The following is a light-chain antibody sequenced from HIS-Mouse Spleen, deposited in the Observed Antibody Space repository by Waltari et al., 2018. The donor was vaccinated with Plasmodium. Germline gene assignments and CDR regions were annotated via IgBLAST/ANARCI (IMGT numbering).Light chain of an antibody. V-gene: IGKV3-20*01. CDR1: QSVSSSY. Sequence: EIVLTHSPGTLSLSPGDRATFSCRASQSVSSSYLAWYQQKPGQAPRLLIYGASSRATGIPDRFSGSGSGTDFTLTISRLEPEDFAVYYCQQYGSSPWTFGQGTKVEIK. CDR3: QQYGSSPWT. CDR2: GAS. J-gene: IGKJ1*01.